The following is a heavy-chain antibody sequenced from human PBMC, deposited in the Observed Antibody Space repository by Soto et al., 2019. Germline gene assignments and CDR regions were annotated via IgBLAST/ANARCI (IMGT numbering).Heavy chain of an antibody. J-gene: IGHJ5*02. CDR2: IFQSGST. V-gene: IGHV4-4*02. D-gene: IGHD6-19*01. CDR3: ARGRGRYSSGWSWFDP. Sequence: SETLSLTCGVSGGTIRSPDWWTWVRQPTGKGLEWIGEIFQSGSTNYTPSLESRVTISVDKSKNQFSLTLTSVTAADTAVYFCARGRGRYSSGWSWFDPWGQGILVTVSS. CDR1: GGTIRSPDW.